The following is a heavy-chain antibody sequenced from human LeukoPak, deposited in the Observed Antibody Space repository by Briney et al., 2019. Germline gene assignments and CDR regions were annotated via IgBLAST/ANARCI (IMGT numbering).Heavy chain of an antibody. CDR2: ISSSGSTI. V-gene: IGHV3-48*03. J-gene: IGHJ4*02. D-gene: IGHD5-18*01. Sequence: GGSLRLSCAASGFTFSNYEMNWVRQAPGKGLEWVSYISSSGSTIYYADSVKGRFTISRDNAKNSLYLQMNSLRAEDTAVYYCARDDSYGLDYWGQGTRVTVST. CDR3: ARDDSYGLDY. CDR1: GFTFSNYE.